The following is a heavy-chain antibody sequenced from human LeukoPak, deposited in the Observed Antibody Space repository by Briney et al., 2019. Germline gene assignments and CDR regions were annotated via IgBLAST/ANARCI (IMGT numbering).Heavy chain of an antibody. V-gene: IGHV3-30*18. J-gene: IGHJ5*02. Sequence: GGSLRLSCAASGFTFSSYGMHWVRQAPGKGLEWVAVISYDGSNKYYADSVKGRFTISRDNSKNTLYLQMNSLRAEDTAVYYCAKATGGILYSWFAPWGQGTLVTVSS. D-gene: IGHD2-15*01. CDR1: GFTFSSYG. CDR2: ISYDGSNK. CDR3: AKATGGILYSWFAP.